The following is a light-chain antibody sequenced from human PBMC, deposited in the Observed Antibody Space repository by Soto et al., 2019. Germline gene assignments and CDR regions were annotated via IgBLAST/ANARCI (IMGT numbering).Light chain of an antibody. CDR1: SSNIGSNT. J-gene: IGLJ7*01. CDR3: AAWDDSLNGVV. CDR2: SSD. Sequence: QSALTQPPSASGTPGQRITISCSGSSSNIGSNTVNWYQQLPGTAPKLLIYSSDQRPSGVADRFSGSKSGTSASLAISGLQSEDEADYYCAAWDDSLNGVVFGGGTQLTVL. V-gene: IGLV1-44*01.